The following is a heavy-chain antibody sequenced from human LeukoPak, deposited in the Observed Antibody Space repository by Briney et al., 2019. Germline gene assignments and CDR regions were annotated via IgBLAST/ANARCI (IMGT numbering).Heavy chain of an antibody. CDR1: GYTFTSDD. Sequence: ASVKVSCKASGYTFTSDDINWVRQATGQGLEWMGWMNPNSGNTGYAQKFQGRVTMTRNTSISTAYMELSSLRSEDTAVCYCARRGAITAVAGFVDYWGQGTLVTVSS. J-gene: IGHJ4*02. D-gene: IGHD6-19*01. CDR2: MNPNSGNT. CDR3: ARRGAITAVAGFVDY. V-gene: IGHV1-8*01.